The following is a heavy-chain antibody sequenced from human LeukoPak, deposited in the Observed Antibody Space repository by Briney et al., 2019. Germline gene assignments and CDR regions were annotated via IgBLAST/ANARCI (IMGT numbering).Heavy chain of an antibody. CDR2: ISAYNGNT. D-gene: IGHD5-12*01. CDR3: ARDARRLRFYDY. V-gene: IGHV1-18*01. Sequence: ASVKVSCKASGGTFSSYAISWVRQAPGQGLEWMGWISAYNGNTNYAQKLQGRVTMTTDTSTSTAYMELRSLRSDDTAVYYCARDARRLRFYDYWGQGTLVTVSS. J-gene: IGHJ4*02. CDR1: GGTFSSYA.